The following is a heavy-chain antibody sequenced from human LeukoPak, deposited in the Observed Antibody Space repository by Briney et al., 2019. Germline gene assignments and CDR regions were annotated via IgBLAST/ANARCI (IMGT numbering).Heavy chain of an antibody. V-gene: IGHV4-4*07. CDR1: GGSITDYH. Sequence: SETLSLICTVSGGSITDYHWIWIRQPAGKGLEWIGRLYTSGSTNYNPSLKSRVSMSVDTSKKQFSLRLSSVTAADTAVYYCARLTKNDSGSFRFGKKKRGYMDVWGKGTTVTISS. CDR3: ARLTKNDSGSFRFGKKKRGYMDV. CDR2: LYTSGST. D-gene: IGHD3-10*01. J-gene: IGHJ6*03.